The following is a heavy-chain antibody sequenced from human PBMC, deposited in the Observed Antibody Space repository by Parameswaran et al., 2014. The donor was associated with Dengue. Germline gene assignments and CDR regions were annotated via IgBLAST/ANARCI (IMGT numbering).Heavy chain of an antibody. J-gene: IGHJ5*02. CDR2: VYSDGST. V-gene: IGHV3-53*01. CDR3: TRGGYCRSLSCYRPWFDP. Sequence: VRQAPGKGLEWVSVVYSDGSTYYADSVKGRFTISRGNSKNTLYLQMNSLRAEDTAMYYCTRGGYCRSLSCYRPWFDPWGQGTLVTVSS. D-gene: IGHD2-2*02.